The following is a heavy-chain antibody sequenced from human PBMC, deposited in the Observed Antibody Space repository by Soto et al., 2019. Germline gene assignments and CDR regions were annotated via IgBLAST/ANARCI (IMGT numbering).Heavy chain of an antibody. CDR3: ARVDKAVCHYDFWSGYYTGYYYGMDV. CDR1: GFTVSSYA. Sequence: PGGSLSLSCASSGFTVSSYAMHWVRQAPGKGLGWVAVISYDGSNKYYADSVKGRFTISRDNSKNTPYLQMNSLRAEDTAVYYWARVDKAVCHYDFWSGYYTGYYYGMDVWGQGTTFTVSS. CDR2: ISYDGSNK. D-gene: IGHD3-3*01. J-gene: IGHJ6*02. V-gene: IGHV3-30-3*01.